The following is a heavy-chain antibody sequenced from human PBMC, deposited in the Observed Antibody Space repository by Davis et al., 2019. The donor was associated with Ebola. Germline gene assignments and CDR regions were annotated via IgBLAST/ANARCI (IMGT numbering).Heavy chain of an antibody. V-gene: IGHV3-74*01. J-gene: IGHJ4*02. D-gene: IGHD3-22*01. CDR2: INSDGSST. CDR3: VGGYYYDSSGYYYGEDGNDY. CDR1: GFTFSSYS. Sequence: GESLKISCAASGFTFSSYSMNWVRQAPGKGLVWVSRINSDGSSTSYADSVKGRFTISRDNAKNTLYLQMNSLRAEDTAVYYCVGGYYYDSSGYYYGEDGNDYWGQGTLVTVSS.